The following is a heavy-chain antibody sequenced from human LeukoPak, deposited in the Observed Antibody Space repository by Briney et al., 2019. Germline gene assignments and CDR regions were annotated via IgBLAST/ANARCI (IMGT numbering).Heavy chain of an antibody. CDR1: GGPISSYY. J-gene: IGHJ4*02. CDR3: ARAGYSYGLHFDY. CDR2: IYYSGST. Sequence: SETLSLTCTVSGGPISSYYWSWIRQPPGKGLEWIGYIYYSGSTNYNPSLKSRVTISVDTSKNQFSLKLSSVTAADTAVYYRARAGYSYGLHFDYWGQGTLVTVSS. V-gene: IGHV4-59*01. D-gene: IGHD5-18*01.